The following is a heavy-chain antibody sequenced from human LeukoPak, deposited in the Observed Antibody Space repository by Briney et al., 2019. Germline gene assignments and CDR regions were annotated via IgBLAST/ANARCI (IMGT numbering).Heavy chain of an antibody. CDR1: GFTFSSYS. CDR2: ISSSSSYI. V-gene: IGHV3-21*01. J-gene: IGHJ4*02. CDR3: ARDSYYDMVTGYHYFDY. Sequence: PGGSLRPSCAASGFTFSSYSMNWVRQAPGKGLEWVSSISSSSSYIYYADSVKGRFTISRDNAKNSLYLQMNSLRAEDTAVYYGARDSYYDMVTGYHYFDYWGQGTLVTVSS. D-gene: IGHD3-9*01.